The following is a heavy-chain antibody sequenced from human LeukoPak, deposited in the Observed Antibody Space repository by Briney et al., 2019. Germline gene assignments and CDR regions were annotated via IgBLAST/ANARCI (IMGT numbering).Heavy chain of an antibody. J-gene: IGHJ4*02. D-gene: IGHD4-17*01. CDR2: IYTSGST. V-gene: IGHV4-59*10. Sequence: PSETLCLTCAVSGGSISSYYWSWIRQPAGKGLEWMGLIYTSGSTNYNPSLKSRVTMSVDMSKNQFSVKLSSVTAADTAVYYCASQGSYGDYMFFDFWGEGPRVSVFS. CDR3: ASQGSYGDYMFFDF. CDR1: GGSISSYY.